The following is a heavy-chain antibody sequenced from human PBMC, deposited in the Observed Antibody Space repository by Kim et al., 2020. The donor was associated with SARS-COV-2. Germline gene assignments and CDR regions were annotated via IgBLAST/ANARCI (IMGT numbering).Heavy chain of an antibody. Sequence: GGSLRLSCAASGFTFSSYAMHWVRQAPGKGLEWVAVISYDGSNKYYADSVKGRFTISRDNSKNTLYLQMNSLRAEDTAVYYCAREIAATPSYYFDYWGQGTLVTVSS. J-gene: IGHJ4*02. V-gene: IGHV3-30-3*01. CDR2: ISYDGSNK. D-gene: IGHD2-15*01. CDR3: AREIAATPSYYFDY. CDR1: GFTFSSYA.